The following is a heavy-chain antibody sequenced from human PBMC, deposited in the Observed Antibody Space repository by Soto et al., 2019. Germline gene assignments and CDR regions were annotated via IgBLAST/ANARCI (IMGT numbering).Heavy chain of an antibody. D-gene: IGHD2-21*02. CDR2: IIPILGIA. CDR1: GGTFSSYT. J-gene: IGHJ6*03. V-gene: IGHV1-69*02. Sequence: GASVKVSCKASGGTFSSYTISWVRQAPGQGLEWMGRIIPILGIANYAQKFQGRVTITADKSTSTAYMELSSLRSEDTAVYYCARGVMMTRTVDYYYYMDVWGKGTTVTVSS. CDR3: ARGVMMTRTVDYYYYMDV.